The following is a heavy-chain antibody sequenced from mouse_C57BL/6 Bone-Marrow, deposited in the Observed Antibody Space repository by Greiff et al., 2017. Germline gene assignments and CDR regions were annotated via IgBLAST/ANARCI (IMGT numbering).Heavy chain of an antibody. D-gene: IGHD1-2*01. V-gene: IGHV1-81*01. CDR1: GFTFTSYG. CDR3: ASNVGLRPYCEAMDY. J-gene: IGHJ4*01. CDR2: IYPGSGNT. Sequence: QVQLMESGAELVRPGASVKLSCKASGFTFTSYGIRWVKQRTGQGLEWIGEIYPGSGNTYYTEKFKGKATLTADKSSSTLYLQLPSLTSEDSAVDFRASNVGLRPYCEAMDYWGQGTSVTVSA.